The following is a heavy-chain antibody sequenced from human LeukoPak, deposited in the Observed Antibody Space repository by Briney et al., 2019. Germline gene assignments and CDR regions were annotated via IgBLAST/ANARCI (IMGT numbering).Heavy chain of an antibody. CDR3: ARASTVTTMAVY. Sequence: GASVKVSCKASGYTFTSYYMHWVRQAPGQGLEWMGIINPSGGSTSYAQKFQGRVTMTTDTSTSTAYMELRSLRSDDTAVYYCARASTVTTMAVYWGQGTLVTVSS. V-gene: IGHV1-46*01. CDR2: INPSGGST. D-gene: IGHD4-17*01. J-gene: IGHJ4*02. CDR1: GYTFTSYY.